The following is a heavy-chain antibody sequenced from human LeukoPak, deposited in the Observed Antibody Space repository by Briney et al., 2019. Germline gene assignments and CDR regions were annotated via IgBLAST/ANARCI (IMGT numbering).Heavy chain of an antibody. Sequence: PETLSLTCAVYGGSFSGYYWSWIRQPPGKGLEWIGEINHSGSTNYNPSLKSRVTISVDTSKNQFSLKLSSVTAADTAVYYCARKRVVKHRGAFDIWGQGTMVIVSS. CDR3: ARKRVVKHRGAFDI. J-gene: IGHJ3*02. CDR1: GGSFSGYY. CDR2: INHSGST. D-gene: IGHD3-22*01. V-gene: IGHV4-34*01.